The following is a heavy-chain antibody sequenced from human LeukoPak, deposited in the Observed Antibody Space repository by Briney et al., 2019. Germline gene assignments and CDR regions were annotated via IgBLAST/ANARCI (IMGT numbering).Heavy chain of an antibody. V-gene: IGHV1-18*04. D-gene: IGHD2-21*02. CDR1: GYTFTGYY. CDR3: AREVVTAVFRISDY. CDR2: ISAYNGNT. Sequence: ASVKVSCKASGYTFTGYYMHWVRQAPGQGLEWMGWISAYNGNTNYAQKLQGRVTMTTDTSTSTAYMELRSLRSDDTAVYYCAREVVTAVFRISDYWGQGTLVTVSS. J-gene: IGHJ4*02.